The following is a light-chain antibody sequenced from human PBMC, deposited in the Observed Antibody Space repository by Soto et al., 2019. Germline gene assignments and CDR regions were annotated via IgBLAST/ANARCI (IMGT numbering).Light chain of an antibody. CDR2: EVS. CDR3: SSYTSSSTLVYV. V-gene: IGLV2-14*01. J-gene: IGLJ1*01. CDR1: SSDVGGYNY. Sequence: QSVLTQPASVSGSPGQSIAISCTGTSSDVGGYNYVSWYQQHPGKAPKLMIYEVSNRPSGVSNRFSGSKSSNTASLTISGLQAEDEADYYCSSYTSSSTLVYVFGTGTKVTVL.